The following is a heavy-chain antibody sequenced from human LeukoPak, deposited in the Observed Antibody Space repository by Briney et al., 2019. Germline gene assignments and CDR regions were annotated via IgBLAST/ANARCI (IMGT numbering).Heavy chain of an antibody. CDR1: GGSISTYY. CDR3: ARRRRDSSGLYYFDY. D-gene: IGHD3-22*01. Sequence: SETLSLTCTVSGGSISTYYWSGIRQPPGKGLEWIGYIYDNGSPSYNPSLKSRVTISVDSSKSQFSLRPSSVTAADTAVYYCARRRRDSSGLYYFDYWGQGTLVTVSS. J-gene: IGHJ4*02. CDR2: IYDNGSP. V-gene: IGHV4-59*08.